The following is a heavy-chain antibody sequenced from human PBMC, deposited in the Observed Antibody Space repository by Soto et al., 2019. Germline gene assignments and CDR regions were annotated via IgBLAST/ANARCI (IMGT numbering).Heavy chain of an antibody. J-gene: IGHJ5*02. CDR2: ISGSGGST. CDR3: AKRVYYYDSSGYFWFDP. D-gene: IGHD3-22*01. CDR1: GFTFSSYA. Sequence: GGSLRLSCAASGFTFSSYAMSWVRQAPGKGLEWVSAISGSGGSTYYADSVKGRFAISRENSKNTLYLQMNSLRAEDTAVYYCAKRVYYYDSSGYFWFDPWGQGTLVTVSS. V-gene: IGHV3-23*01.